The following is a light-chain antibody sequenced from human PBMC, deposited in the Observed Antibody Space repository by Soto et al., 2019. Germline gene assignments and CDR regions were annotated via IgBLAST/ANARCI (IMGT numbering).Light chain of an antibody. CDR1: QSVSSN. J-gene: IGKJ4*01. Sequence: EIVLTQSPATLSVSPWERATLSCRASQSVSSNLAWYQQRPGQAPRLLIYGASTRATGIPVRFSGSGSGTEFTLTITSLQSEDFAVYYCQEYNNWHPITFGGGTKVDI. CDR3: QEYNNWHPIT. V-gene: IGKV3-15*01. CDR2: GAS.